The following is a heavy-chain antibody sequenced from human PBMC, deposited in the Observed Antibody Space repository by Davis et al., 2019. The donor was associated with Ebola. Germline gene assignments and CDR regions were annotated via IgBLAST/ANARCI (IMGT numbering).Heavy chain of an antibody. CDR3: ARDHSSPRHYYYYGMDV. Sequence: SETLSLTCTVSGGSISSYYWSWIRQPPGKGLEWIGYIYHIGVTNHNPSLKSRVTISVDTSKNQFSLKLSSVPAADTAVYYCARDHSSPRHYYYYGMDVWGKGTTVTVSS. J-gene: IGHJ6*04. D-gene: IGHD6-13*01. V-gene: IGHV4-59*01. CDR2: IYHIGVT. CDR1: GGSISSYY.